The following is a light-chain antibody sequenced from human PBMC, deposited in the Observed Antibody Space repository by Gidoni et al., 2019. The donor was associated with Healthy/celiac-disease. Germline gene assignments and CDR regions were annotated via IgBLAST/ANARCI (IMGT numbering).Light chain of an antibody. V-gene: IGLV2-23*03. CDR2: EGS. J-gene: IGLJ1*01. Sequence: QSALTQPASVSGSPGQSITISCTGTSSDVGSYNLFSWYQQHPGKAPELRIYEGSKRPAGVSNRFSGSKSGNTASLTISGLQAEDEADYYCCSYAGSSTFEVFGTGTKVTVL. CDR3: CSYAGSSTFEV. CDR1: SSDVGSYNL.